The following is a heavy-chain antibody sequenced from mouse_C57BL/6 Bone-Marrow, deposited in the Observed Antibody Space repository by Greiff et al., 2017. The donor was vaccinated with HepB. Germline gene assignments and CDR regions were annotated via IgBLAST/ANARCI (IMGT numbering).Heavy chain of an antibody. Sequence: QVQLQQSGAELARPGASVKMSCKASGYTFTSYTMHWVKQRPGQGLEWIGYINPSSGYTKYNQKFKDKATLTADKSSSTAYMQLSSLTSEDSAVYYCAGGGSYPRAWFAYWGQGTLVTVSA. CDR1: GYTFTSYT. CDR2: INPSSGYT. V-gene: IGHV1-4*01. CDR3: AGGGSYPRAWFAY. D-gene: IGHD6-1*01. J-gene: IGHJ3*01.